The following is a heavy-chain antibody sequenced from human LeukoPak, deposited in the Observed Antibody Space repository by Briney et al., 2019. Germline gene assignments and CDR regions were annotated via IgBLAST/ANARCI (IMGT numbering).Heavy chain of an antibody. V-gene: IGHV4-59*08. Sequence: NSSETLSLTCTVSGASISSYYWSWIRQPPGKGLEWIGYIYYSGSTNYNPSLKSRVTISVDTSKNQFSLKLSSVTAADTAVYYCASHYDFWSGYSYRDYWGQGTLVTVSS. J-gene: IGHJ4*02. D-gene: IGHD3-3*01. CDR2: IYYSGST. CDR3: ASHYDFWSGYSYRDY. CDR1: GASISSYY.